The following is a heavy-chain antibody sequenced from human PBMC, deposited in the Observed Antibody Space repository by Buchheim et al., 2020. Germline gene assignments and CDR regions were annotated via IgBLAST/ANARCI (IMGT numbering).Heavy chain of an antibody. D-gene: IGHD2-21*02. CDR3: ARAKGGDSVYGWDDAFDI. Sequence: QLQLQESGSGLVKPSQTLSLTCAVSGGSISSGGYSWSWIRQPPGKGLEWIGYIYHSGSTYYNPSLKSRVTIPVDRSKNQFSLKLSSVTAADTAVYYCARAKGGDSVYGWDDAFDIWGQGT. CDR2: IYHSGST. J-gene: IGHJ3*02. CDR1: GGSISSGGYS. V-gene: IGHV4-30-2*01.